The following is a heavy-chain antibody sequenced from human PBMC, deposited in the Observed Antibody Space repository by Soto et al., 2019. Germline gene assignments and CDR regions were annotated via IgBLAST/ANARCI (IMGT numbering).Heavy chain of an antibody. J-gene: IGHJ3*01. Sequence: ESLKISCKGSGYSFAGYWIGWVRQMPGKGLDWMGVIYPGDSDTRYSPSFHGQVTISADKSISTAYLQWSSLKASDTAMYFCARLPGVRGVFDVFNVWGQGTMVTVS. D-gene: IGHD3-10*01. V-gene: IGHV5-51*01. CDR2: IYPGDSDT. CDR1: GYSFAGYW. CDR3: ARLPGVRGVFDVFNV.